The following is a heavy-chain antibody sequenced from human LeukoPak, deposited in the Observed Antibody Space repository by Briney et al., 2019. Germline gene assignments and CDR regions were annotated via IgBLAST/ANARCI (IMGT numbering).Heavy chain of an antibody. D-gene: IGHD3-22*01. CDR3: ARFRGYYDSSGYYYTAFDY. Sequence: SETLSLTCTVSGGSISSYYWSWIRQPAGKGLEWIGRIYTSGSTNYNPSLKSRVTMSVDTSKNQFSLKLSSVTAADTAVYYCARFRGYYDSSGYYYTAFDYWGQGTLVTVSS. J-gene: IGHJ4*02. CDR2: IYTSGST. CDR1: GGSISSYY. V-gene: IGHV4-4*07.